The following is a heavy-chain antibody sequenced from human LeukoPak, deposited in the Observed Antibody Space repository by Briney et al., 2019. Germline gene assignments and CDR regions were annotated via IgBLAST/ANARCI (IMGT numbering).Heavy chain of an antibody. CDR2: ISYDGSNK. V-gene: IGHV3-30*04. Sequence: PGRSLRPSCSASGFTFSSYAMHWVRQAPGKGLECVAVISYDGSNKYYADSVKGRFTISRDNSKNTLYLQMNSLRAEDTAVYYCARAPYYPYGPGDYWGQGTLVTVSS. CDR1: GFTFSSYA. D-gene: IGHD3-10*01. J-gene: IGHJ4*02. CDR3: ARAPYYPYGPGDY.